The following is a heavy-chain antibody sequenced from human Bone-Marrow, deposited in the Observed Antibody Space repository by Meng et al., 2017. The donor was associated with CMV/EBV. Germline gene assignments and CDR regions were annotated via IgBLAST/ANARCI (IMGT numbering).Heavy chain of an antibody. V-gene: IGHV1-18*01. CDR3: ARDPPLLEYGPPFDL. CDR2: ISAYNGNT. D-gene: IGHD4-17*01. J-gene: IGHJ2*01. CDR1: GYTLTSYG. Sequence: QVQLVQSGAGVKKPGASWKVSCKASGYTLTSYGISWVRQAPGQVLEWMGWISAYNGNTNYAQKLQGRVTMTTDTSTSTAYMELRSLRSDDTAVYYCARDPPLLEYGPPFDLWGRGTLVTVSS.